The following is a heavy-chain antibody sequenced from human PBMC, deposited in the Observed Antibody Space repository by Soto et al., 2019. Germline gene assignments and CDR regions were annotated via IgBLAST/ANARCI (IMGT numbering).Heavy chain of an antibody. Sequence: QVQLQESGPGLVKPSETLSLTCTVSGGSVNSGSYYWSWIRQPPGKGLEWIGYIYYSGSTNYNPSLKSRVTISVDTSKNQFSLKLNSVTAADTAVYYCARVEMPTFMMFDYWGQGTLVTVSS. D-gene: IGHD3-16*01. J-gene: IGHJ4*02. CDR1: GGSVNSGSYY. CDR3: ARVEMPTFMMFDY. CDR2: IYYSGST. V-gene: IGHV4-61*01.